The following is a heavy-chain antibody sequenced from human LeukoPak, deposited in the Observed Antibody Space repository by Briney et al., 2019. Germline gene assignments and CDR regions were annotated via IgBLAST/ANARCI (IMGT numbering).Heavy chain of an antibody. CDR1: GGSFSGYY. J-gene: IGHJ4*02. V-gene: IGHV4-34*01. CDR2: INHSGST. D-gene: IGHD2-21*01. CDR3: ARVSIPRSRLFDY. Sequence: SETLSLTCAVYGGSFSGYYWSWIRQPPGKGLEWIGEINHSGSTNYNPSIKSRVTISVDTSKNQFSLKLSSVTAADTAVYYCARVSIPRSRLFDYWGQGTLVTVSS.